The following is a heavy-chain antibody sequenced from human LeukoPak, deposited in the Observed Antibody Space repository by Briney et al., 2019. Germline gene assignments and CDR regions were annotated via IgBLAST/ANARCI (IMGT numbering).Heavy chain of an antibody. V-gene: IGHV3-30*02. CDR2: IRYDGSDK. Sequence: GGPLTLSCAASGFTFGNYGVHWVRQAPDKGLEWVAFIRYDGSDKYYADSVKGRVTISRDNSKNTLYLQMNSLRVEDTAVYYCAKVGGSFLSNAFDMWGQGTMVTVSS. J-gene: IGHJ3*02. CDR1: GFTFGNYG. D-gene: IGHD1-26*01. CDR3: AKVGGSFLSNAFDM.